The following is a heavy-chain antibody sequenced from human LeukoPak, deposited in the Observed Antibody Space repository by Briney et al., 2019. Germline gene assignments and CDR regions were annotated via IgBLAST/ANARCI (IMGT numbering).Heavy chain of an antibody. D-gene: IGHD4-17*01. V-gene: IGHV4-59*08. CDR1: GGSISSYC. J-gene: IGHJ4*03. CDR2: IYYSGST. CDR3: ASLTTVTQGYFDS. Sequence: SETLSLTCTVSGGSISSYCWSWIRQPPGKGLEWIGYIYYSGSTNYNPSLKSRLTISVDTSKNQFSLKLSSVTATDTAVYYCASLTTVTQGYFDSWGQGTLVTVSS.